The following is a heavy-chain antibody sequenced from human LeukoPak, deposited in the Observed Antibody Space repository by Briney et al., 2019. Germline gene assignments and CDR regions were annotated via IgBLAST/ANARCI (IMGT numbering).Heavy chain of an antibody. J-gene: IGHJ4*02. CDR1: GLTFSSYA. Sequence: GGSLRLSCAASGLTFSSYAMNWVRQASGKGLEWVSAISGSGGSTYYADSVKGRFTISRDNSKNSLYPQMNSLRAEDTAVYYCAKGSYSSSSGLFDYWGQGTLVTVSS. V-gene: IGHV3-23*01. D-gene: IGHD6-6*01. CDR3: AKGSYSSSSGLFDY. CDR2: ISGSGGST.